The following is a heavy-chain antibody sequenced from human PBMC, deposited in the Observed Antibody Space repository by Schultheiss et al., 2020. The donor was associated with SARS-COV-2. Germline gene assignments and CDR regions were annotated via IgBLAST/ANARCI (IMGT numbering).Heavy chain of an antibody. CDR1: GFTFSSYS. Sequence: GGSLRLSCAASGFTFSSYSMNWVRQAPGKGLEWVAVISYDGSNKYYADSVKGRFTISRDNSKNTLYLQMNSLRAEDTAVYYCAKDHARCSGGSCYSKHWGQGTLVTVSS. J-gene: IGHJ4*02. V-gene: IGHV3-30*18. CDR2: ISYDGSNK. CDR3: AKDHARCSGGSCYSKH. D-gene: IGHD2-15*01.